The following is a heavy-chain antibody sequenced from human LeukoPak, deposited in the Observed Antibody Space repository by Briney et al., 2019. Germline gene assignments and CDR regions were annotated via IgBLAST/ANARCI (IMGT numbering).Heavy chain of an antibody. CDR3: ARVLHYYYDSSGYNPWVIRPFDI. J-gene: IGHJ3*02. V-gene: IGHV3-53*01. Sequence: PGGSLRLSCAASGFTVSSNYMSWVRQAPGKGLEWVSVIYSGGSTYYADSVKGRFTISRDNAKNSLYLQMNSLRAEDTAVYYCARVLHYYYDSSGYNPWVIRPFDIWGQGTMVTVSS. CDR1: GFTVSSNY. D-gene: IGHD3-22*01. CDR2: IYSGGST.